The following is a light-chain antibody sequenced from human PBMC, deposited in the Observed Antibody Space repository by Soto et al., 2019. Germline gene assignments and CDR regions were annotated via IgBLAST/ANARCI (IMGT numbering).Light chain of an antibody. V-gene: IGKV3-20*01. CDR1: QSVSSNF. Sequence: ESVLTQSPRTLSLYPGERATLSCRASQSVSSNFLAWYQQKPGQAPRLLIYGPSTRATGIPDRFSGSGSGTDFTLTISRLEPEDFAVYYCQQYGSSPKTFDQGAKVDIK. CDR2: GPS. CDR3: QQYGSSPKT. J-gene: IGKJ1*01.